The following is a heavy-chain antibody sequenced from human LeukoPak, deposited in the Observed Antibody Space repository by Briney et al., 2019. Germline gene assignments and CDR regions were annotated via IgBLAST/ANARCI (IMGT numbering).Heavy chain of an antibody. D-gene: IGHD6-19*01. J-gene: IGHJ4*02. Sequence: SETLSLTCTVSGGSISSSSYYWGWIRQPPGKGLEWIGSIYYSGSTYYNPSLKSRVTISVDKSKNQFSLKLSSVTAADTAMYYCARVAVARLAYFDYWGQGTLVTVSS. CDR1: GGSISSSSYY. V-gene: IGHV4-39*07. CDR3: ARVAVARLAYFDY. CDR2: IYYSGST.